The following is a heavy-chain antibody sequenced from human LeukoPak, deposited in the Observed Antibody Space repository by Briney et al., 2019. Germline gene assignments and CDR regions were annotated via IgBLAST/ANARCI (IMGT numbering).Heavy chain of an antibody. J-gene: IGHJ4*02. CDR1: GFALDTYS. D-gene: IGHD3-9*01. V-gene: IGHV3-48*02. CDR3: ARDFDWAFDH. Sequence: GSLRLSCAASGFALDTYSMNWVRQAPGKGLEWLSYINVRYGVIHYADSVRGRFTISSDKAKASVYMQMNRLRDEDTAVYYCARDFDWAFDHWGQGTLVTVSP. CDR2: INVRYGVI.